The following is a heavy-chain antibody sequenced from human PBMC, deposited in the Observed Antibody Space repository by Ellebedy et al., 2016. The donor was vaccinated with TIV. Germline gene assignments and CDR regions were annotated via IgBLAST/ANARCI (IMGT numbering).Heavy chain of an antibody. CDR2: VSQNGITE. Sequence: GGSLRLSCAASGFAFGNYAMGWLRQAPGKGLEWVAVVSQNGITEHYADLVRGRFTISRDNSKDTLSLQMNSLRTDDTAIYYCARENYYDSGVLAAYDVWGQGTMVTVSS. D-gene: IGHD3-10*01. CDR1: GFAFGNYA. CDR3: ARENYYDSGVLAAYDV. V-gene: IGHV3-30*04. J-gene: IGHJ3*01.